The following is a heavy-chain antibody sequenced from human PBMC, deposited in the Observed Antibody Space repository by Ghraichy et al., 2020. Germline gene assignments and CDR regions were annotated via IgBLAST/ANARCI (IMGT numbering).Heavy chain of an antibody. Sequence: GGSLRLSCAASGFTFSSYAMSWVRQAPGKGLEWVSVIRCSGGSTYYADSVKGRFTISRDNSKNTLYLQMNSLRAEDTAVYYCAKDRRQYGSGSYYEGFDYWGQGTLGNVSS. CDR1: GFTFSSYA. J-gene: IGHJ4*02. D-gene: IGHD3-10*01. V-gene: IGHV3-23*01. CDR2: IRCSGGST. CDR3: AKDRRQYGSGSYYEGFDY.